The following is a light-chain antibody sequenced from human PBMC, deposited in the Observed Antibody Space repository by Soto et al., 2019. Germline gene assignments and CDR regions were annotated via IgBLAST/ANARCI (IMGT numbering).Light chain of an antibody. J-gene: IGLJ2*01. CDR3: QSYDIRLSAVV. CDR1: SSKIGAAYD. Sequence: QSVLTQPPSGSGAPRQRIAISCTWGSSKIGAAYDVLWYQQLPGRAPKLLISGNTHRPSRVPDPISGSKSGTSAPLAITGLQSEDVADYYCQSYDIRLSAVVFGGGTKGTVL. V-gene: IGLV1-40*01. CDR2: GNT.